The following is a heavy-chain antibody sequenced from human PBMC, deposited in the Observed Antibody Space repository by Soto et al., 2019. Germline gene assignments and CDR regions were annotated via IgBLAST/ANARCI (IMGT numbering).Heavy chain of an antibody. V-gene: IGHV3-23*01. CDR3: AKDGSRTYYDFWSGYSEVMVGDQVYFDY. Sequence: HPGGSLRLSCAASGFTFSSYAMSWVRQAPGKGLEWVSAISGSGGSTYYADSVKGRFTISRDNSKNTLYLQMNSLRAEDTAVYYCAKDGSRTYYDFWSGYSEVMVGDQVYFDYWGQGTLVTVSS. D-gene: IGHD3-3*01. CDR2: ISGSGGST. CDR1: GFTFSSYA. J-gene: IGHJ4*02.